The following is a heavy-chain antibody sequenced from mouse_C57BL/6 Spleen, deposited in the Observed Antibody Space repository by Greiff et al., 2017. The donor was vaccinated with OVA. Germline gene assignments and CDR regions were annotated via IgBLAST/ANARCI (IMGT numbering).Heavy chain of an antibody. CDR1: GYTFTDYY. CDR2: INPYNGGT. J-gene: IGHJ1*03. Sequence: VHVKQSGPVLVKPGASVKMSCKASGYTFTDYYMNWVKQSHGKSLEWIGVINPYNGGTSYNQKFKGKATLTVDKSSSTAYMELNSLTSEDSAVYYCAPITTVVATNWYFDVWGTGTTVTVSS. CDR3: APITTVVATNWYFDV. D-gene: IGHD1-1*01. V-gene: IGHV1-19*01.